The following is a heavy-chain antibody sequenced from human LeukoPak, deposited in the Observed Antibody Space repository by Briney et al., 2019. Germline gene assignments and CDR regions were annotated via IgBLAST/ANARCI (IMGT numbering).Heavy chain of an antibody. Sequence: PGGSLRLSCAASGFTFSRYWMHWVRQVPGKGLVWVSRINSDGSSRSYADSVKGRFTISRDNAKNTLYLQMNSLRAEDTAVYYCAREGGSGWTNDYWGQGTLVTVSS. J-gene: IGHJ4*02. D-gene: IGHD6-19*01. V-gene: IGHV3-74*01. CDR1: GFTFSRYW. CDR2: INSDGSSR. CDR3: AREGGSGWTNDY.